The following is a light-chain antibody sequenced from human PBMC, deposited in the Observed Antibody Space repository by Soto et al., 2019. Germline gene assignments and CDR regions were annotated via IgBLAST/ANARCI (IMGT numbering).Light chain of an antibody. CDR3: QQYDNWPPWT. J-gene: IGKJ1*01. V-gene: IGKV3-15*01. Sequence: EIVMTQSPGTLSVSPGEGATLSCRASQSVGRNLAWYQQKPGQAPRLLIYGASTRATAIPARFSGSGSGTEFTLTISSLQSEDFAVYYCQQYDNWPPWTFGQGTKVEIK. CDR1: QSVGRN. CDR2: GAS.